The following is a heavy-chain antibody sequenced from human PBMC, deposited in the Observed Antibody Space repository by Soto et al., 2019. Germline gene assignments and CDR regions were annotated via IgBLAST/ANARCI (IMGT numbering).Heavy chain of an antibody. J-gene: IGHJ4*02. D-gene: IGHD3-3*01. CDR2: VFHSGTT. V-gene: IGHV4-38-2*02. Sequence: PSETLSLTCAVSGYSINSGYYWGWIRQSPGKGLEWIGSVFHSGTTYSTPSLKTRLTISVDTSKNQFSLDLNAVTDADTAVYYCVRDFGDLHDFWSGSDYWGQGIPVTVS. CDR3: VRDFGDLHDFWSGSDY. CDR1: GYSINSGYY.